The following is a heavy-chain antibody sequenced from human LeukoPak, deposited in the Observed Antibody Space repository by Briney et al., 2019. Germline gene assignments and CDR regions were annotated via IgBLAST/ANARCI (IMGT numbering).Heavy chain of an antibody. J-gene: IGHJ6*03. CDR2: IYYSGST. CDR3: ARDGFFSRSGANYYYYMDV. V-gene: IGHV4-59*12. D-gene: IGHD3-3*01. Sequence: PSETLSLTCTVSGGSISSYYWSWIRQPPGKGLEWIGYIYYSGSTNYNPSLKSRVTISVDTSKNQFSLRLSSVTAADTAVYYCARDGFFSRSGANYYYYMDVWGKGTTVTVSS. CDR1: GGSISSYY.